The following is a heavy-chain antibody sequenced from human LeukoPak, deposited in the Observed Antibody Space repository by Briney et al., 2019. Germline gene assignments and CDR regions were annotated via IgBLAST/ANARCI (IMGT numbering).Heavy chain of an antibody. CDR1: GFTFSSNA. J-gene: IGHJ6*02. CDR3: AKVGGAGYWAA. Sequence: PGGSLRLSCAASGFTFSSNAMGWVRQPPADGLGWVSAISGSGGRTYYADSVKGRFTISRDNSKNTLYLQMNSLRAEDTAVYSCAKVGGAGYWAAWGQGTTVTVSS. CDR2: ISGSGGRT. V-gene: IGHV3-23*01. D-gene: IGHD2-2*03.